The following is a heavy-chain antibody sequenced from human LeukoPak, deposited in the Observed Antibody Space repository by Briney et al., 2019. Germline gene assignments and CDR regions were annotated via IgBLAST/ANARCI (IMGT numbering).Heavy chain of an antibody. CDR3: ARDPTRRVVPGDAFDI. Sequence: GGSLRLSCAASGFTFSSYSMNWVRQAPGKGLEWVSFISSSSSHIYYADSVKGRFTISRDNAKNSLNLQMNSLRAEDTAVYYCARDPTRRVVPGDAFDIWGQGTMVTVSS. D-gene: IGHD2-2*01. CDR1: GFTFSSYS. J-gene: IGHJ3*02. V-gene: IGHV3-21*01. CDR2: ISSSSSHI.